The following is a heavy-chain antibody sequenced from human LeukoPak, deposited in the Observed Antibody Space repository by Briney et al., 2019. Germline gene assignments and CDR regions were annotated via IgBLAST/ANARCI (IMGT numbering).Heavy chain of an antibody. CDR2: INGDGRDK. Sequence: PGGSLRLSCAASGFTFSSYWMNWVRQAPGKGLKWVANINGDGRDKYYVGSVRGRFTISRDNADNALYLQMNSLRGDDTALYYCARGVDSAIDWWGQGTLVTVSS. V-gene: IGHV3-7*01. J-gene: IGHJ4*02. CDR3: ARGVDSAIDW. D-gene: IGHD3-9*01. CDR1: GFTFSSYW.